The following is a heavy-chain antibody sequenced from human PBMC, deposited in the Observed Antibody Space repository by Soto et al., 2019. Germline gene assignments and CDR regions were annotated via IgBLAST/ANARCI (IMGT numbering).Heavy chain of an antibody. CDR1: GFTFSDYY. CDR3: ARVGSILAAGTPGY. Sequence: GGSLRLSCAASGFTFSDYYMSWFRQAPGKGLEWVSYISGSGSTIHDADSVKGRFTISRDNAKNSLYLQMNSLRAEDTAVYYCARVGSILAAGTPGYWGQGTLVTVSS. V-gene: IGHV3-11*01. CDR2: ISGSGSTI. D-gene: IGHD6-13*01. J-gene: IGHJ4*02.